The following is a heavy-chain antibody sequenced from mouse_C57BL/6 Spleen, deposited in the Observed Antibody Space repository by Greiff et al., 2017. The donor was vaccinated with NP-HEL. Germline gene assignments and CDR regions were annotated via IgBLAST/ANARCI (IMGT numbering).Heavy chain of an antibody. V-gene: IGHV1-80*01. J-gene: IGHJ3*01. D-gene: IGHD2-5*01. Sequence: QVQLQQSGAELVKPGASVKISCKASGYAFSSYWMNWVKQRPGKGLEWIGQIYPGDGDTNYNGKFKGKATLTADKSSSTAYMQLSSLTSEDSAVYFCAREEDYSNPFAYWGQGTLVTVSA. CDR3: AREEDYSNPFAY. CDR2: IYPGDGDT. CDR1: GYAFSSYW.